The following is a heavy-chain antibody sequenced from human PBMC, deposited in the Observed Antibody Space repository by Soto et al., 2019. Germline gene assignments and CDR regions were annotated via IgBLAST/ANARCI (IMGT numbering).Heavy chain of an antibody. CDR2: TYYRSKWHY. CDR1: GDSVSNNSVA. Sequence: SQTLSLTCAISGDSVSNNSVAWNWVRQSPSRGLEWLGRTYYRSKWHYDYAPSVRSRITINPDTSKNHFSLQLNSVSPEDAAVYYCARTLRGRGVKYFDDWGQGALVTVSS. D-gene: IGHD3-10*01. V-gene: IGHV6-1*01. CDR3: ARTLRGRGVKYFDD. J-gene: IGHJ4*02.